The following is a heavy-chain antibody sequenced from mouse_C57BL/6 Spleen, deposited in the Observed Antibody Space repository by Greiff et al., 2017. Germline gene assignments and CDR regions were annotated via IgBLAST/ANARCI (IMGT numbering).Heavy chain of an antibody. CDR3: ARCYYGSSYVDWYFDV. CDR1: GYAFSSSW. Sequence: VQLVESGPELVKPGASVKISCKASGYAFSSSWMNWVKQRPGKGLEWIGRIYPGDGDTNYNGKFKGKATLTADKSSSTAYMQLSSLTSEDSAVYCCARCYYGSSYVDWYFDVWGTGTTVTVSS. CDR2: IYPGDGDT. J-gene: IGHJ1*03. V-gene: IGHV1-82*01. D-gene: IGHD1-1*01.